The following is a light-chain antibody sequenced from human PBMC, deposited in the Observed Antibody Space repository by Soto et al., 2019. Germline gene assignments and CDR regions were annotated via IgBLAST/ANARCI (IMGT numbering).Light chain of an antibody. Sequence: IVLTQSPDTLSLSPGERATLSCRASQSVSSNYLAWYQQKLGQAPRLLIYDASRRATGIPDRFRGSGSGTDFTLTISRLEPEDFVVYYCQQYGRSPTFGQGTKVDIK. CDR2: DAS. CDR3: QQYGRSPT. J-gene: IGKJ1*01. CDR1: QSVSSNY. V-gene: IGKV3-20*01.